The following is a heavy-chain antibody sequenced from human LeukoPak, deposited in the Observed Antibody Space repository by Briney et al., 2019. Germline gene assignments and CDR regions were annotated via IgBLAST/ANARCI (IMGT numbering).Heavy chain of an antibody. Sequence: GGSLRLSCAASGFTFSSYGMHWVRQAPGKGLEWVAIIRYDGSNNYYADSVKGRFTISRDNSKNTLYLQMNSLRAEDTAVYYCARGATTAGLRFDFWGQGTLVTVSS. CDR2: IRYDGSNN. J-gene: IGHJ4*02. D-gene: IGHD6-13*01. CDR1: GFTFSSYG. CDR3: ARGATTAGLRFDF. V-gene: IGHV3-30*02.